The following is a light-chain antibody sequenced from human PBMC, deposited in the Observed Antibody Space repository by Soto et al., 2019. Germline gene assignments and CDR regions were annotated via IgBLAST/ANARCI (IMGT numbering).Light chain of an antibody. CDR1: QSINRR. CDR3: QQYNSYPWT. J-gene: IGKJ1*01. Sequence: DIPMTQSPSTLSASVGDIVTITCRASQSINRRLAWYQQKPGKAPNLLIYDASTLESGVPARFSGGDSGTEFTLTLSSLQPHDFTTFYCQQYNSYPWTFGQGTKVVIK. CDR2: DAS. V-gene: IGKV1-5*01.